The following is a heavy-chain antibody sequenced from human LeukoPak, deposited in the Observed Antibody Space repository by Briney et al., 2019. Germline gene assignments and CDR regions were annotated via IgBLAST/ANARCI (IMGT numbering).Heavy chain of an antibody. V-gene: IGHV4-59*05. J-gene: IGHJ4*02. CDR1: GGSISSYY. D-gene: IGHD3-9*01. Sequence: KPSETLSLTCTVSGGSISSYYWSWIRQPPGKGLEWIGSIYYSGSTYYNPSLKSRVTISVDTSKNQFSLKLSSVTAADTAVYYCARVGTYYDILTGYYPLYYFDYWGQGTLVTVSS. CDR2: IYYSGST. CDR3: ARVGTYYDILTGYYPLYYFDY.